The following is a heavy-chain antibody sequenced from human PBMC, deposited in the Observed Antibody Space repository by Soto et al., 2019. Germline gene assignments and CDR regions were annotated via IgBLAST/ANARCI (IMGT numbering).Heavy chain of an antibody. Sequence: QVQLQESGPGLVKPSETLSLTCTVSCGSISSYYWSWIRQPPGKGLEWIGYIYYSGSTNYNPSLKSRVTISVDTSKNQFSLKLSSVTAADTAVYYCARVRGAGVFDLWGRGTLVTVSS. CDR2: IYYSGST. V-gene: IGHV4-59*01. D-gene: IGHD1-26*01. CDR1: CGSISSYY. CDR3: ARVRGAGVFDL. J-gene: IGHJ2*01.